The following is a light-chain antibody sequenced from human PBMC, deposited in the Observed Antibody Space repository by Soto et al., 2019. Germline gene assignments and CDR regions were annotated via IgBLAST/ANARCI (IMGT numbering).Light chain of an antibody. CDR2: AAS. Sequence: DIQMTQSPSSLSASVGDRVTITCRASQSISSYLNWYQQKPGKAPKLLIYAASSLQSGVPSRFSGSGSGTDFTLTISSLQPEDFATYYCQQSYSTLGTFVQGTKVDIK. V-gene: IGKV1-39*01. J-gene: IGKJ1*01. CDR3: QQSYSTLGT. CDR1: QSISSY.